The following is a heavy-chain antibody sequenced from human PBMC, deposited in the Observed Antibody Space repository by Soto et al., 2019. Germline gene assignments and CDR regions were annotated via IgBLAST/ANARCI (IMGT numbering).Heavy chain of an antibody. J-gene: IGHJ4*02. CDR2: IIPILGIA. CDR1: GGTFSSNT. Sequence: QVQLVQSGAEVKKPGSSVKVSCKASGGTFSSNTISWVRQAPGQGLEWMGRIIPILGIANYAQKFQGRVTITADKSTSTAYMELISLRSEDTAVYYCARDSATPFDYWGQGTLVTVSS. D-gene: IGHD2-15*01. V-gene: IGHV1-69*08. CDR3: ARDSATPFDY.